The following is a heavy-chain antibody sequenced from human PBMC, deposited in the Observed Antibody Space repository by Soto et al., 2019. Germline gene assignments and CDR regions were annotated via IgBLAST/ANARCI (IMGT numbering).Heavy chain of an antibody. Sequence: PGGSLRLSCAASGFTFSNDWMNWVRQGPGKGLEWVSRIISDGSRVTYADSVKGRFTISRDNAKNTLYLQMHSLRAEDTAVYCCARERTSNGGMDVWGQGTTVTVSS. CDR1: GFTFSNDW. V-gene: IGHV3-74*03. CDR3: ARERTSNGGMDV. CDR2: IISDGSRV. J-gene: IGHJ6*02. D-gene: IGHD2-8*01.